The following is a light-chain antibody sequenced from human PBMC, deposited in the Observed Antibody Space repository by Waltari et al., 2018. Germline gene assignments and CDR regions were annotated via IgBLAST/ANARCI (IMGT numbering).Light chain of an antibody. CDR2: DVT. CDR3: SSYRTSSTFV. V-gene: IGLV2-14*01. Sequence: QSALTQPASVSGSPGQSITISCTGTSSDVGGYNHVSWYQQTPGKAPKLLIYDVTKRPFGVSNRYSGSKSGNTASLTISWLQAEDEAVYYCSSYRTSSTFVFGPGTKVTVL. CDR1: SSDVGGYNH. J-gene: IGLJ1*01.